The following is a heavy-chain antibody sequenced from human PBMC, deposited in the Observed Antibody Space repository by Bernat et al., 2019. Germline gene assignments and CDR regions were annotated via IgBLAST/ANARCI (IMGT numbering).Heavy chain of an antibody. CDR3: ARDSFQLVYTPYYFDY. D-gene: IGHD6-13*01. Sequence: QVQLVESGGGVVQPGRSLRLSCAASGFTFSSYAMHWVRQAPGKGLEWVAVISYDGSNKYYADSVKGRFTISRDNSKNTLYLQVTSLRAEDTAVYYCARDSFQLVYTPYYFDYWGQGTLVTVSS. CDR1: GFTFSSYA. V-gene: IGHV3-30-3*01. J-gene: IGHJ4*02. CDR2: ISYDGSNK.